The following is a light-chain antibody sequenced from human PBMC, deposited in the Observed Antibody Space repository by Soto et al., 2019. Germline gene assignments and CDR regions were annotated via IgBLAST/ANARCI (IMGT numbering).Light chain of an antibody. CDR2: EVT. Sequence: QSVLTQPASVSGSPGQSIAISCTGTSSDVGGYDYVSWYQQQPDKAPKLMIYEVTQRPSGVSNRFSGSKSGNTASLTISGLQADDEADYYCSSLTSGSTRVFGTGTKLTVL. V-gene: IGLV2-14*01. CDR3: SSLTSGSTRV. J-gene: IGLJ1*01. CDR1: SSDVGGYDY.